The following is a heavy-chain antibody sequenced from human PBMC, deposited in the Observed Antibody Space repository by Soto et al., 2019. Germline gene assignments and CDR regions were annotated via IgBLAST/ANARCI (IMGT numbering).Heavy chain of an antibody. J-gene: IGHJ6*02. CDR3: AREDRDRETGLVPAAIDGMDV. V-gene: IGHV1-69*08. CDR2: IIPMFGIA. CDR1: GGTFSRYS. D-gene: IGHD2-2*01. Sequence: QVQLVQSGAEVKKPGSSVTVSCKASGGTFSRYSITWVRQAPGHGLEWIGRIIPMFGIASYAQKFQGRVTITADESTSTAYMELSSLRSDDTAVYYCAREDRDRETGLVPAAIDGMDVWGQGTTVTVSS.